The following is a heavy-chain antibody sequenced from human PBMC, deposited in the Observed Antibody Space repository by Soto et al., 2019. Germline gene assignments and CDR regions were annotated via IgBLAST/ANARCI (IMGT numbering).Heavy chain of an antibody. CDR1: GFTFSNYW. CDR2: IDADGSTI. V-gene: IGHV3-74*01. Sequence: EVQLVESGGDLVQPGGSLRLSCAASGFTFSNYWMHWVRQAPGKGLVWVSRIDADGSTIGYADSVKGRFTISRDNAKNTLYLQMHILIAEDTAVYYCACALGRGHGNDYWGQGTLVTVSS. CDR3: ACALGRGHGNDY. D-gene: IGHD3-16*01. J-gene: IGHJ4*02.